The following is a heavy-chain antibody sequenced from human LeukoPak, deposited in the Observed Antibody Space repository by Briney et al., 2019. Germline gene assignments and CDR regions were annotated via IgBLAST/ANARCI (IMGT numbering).Heavy chain of an antibody. CDR3: ARAPHFFDTSGSRYYFDY. V-gene: IGHV4-39*07. Sequence: SETLPLTCTVSGGSIRSTTYYWGWIRQPPGKGLEWIGSIYSGNTYYSPSLMSRVTISVDTSKNQFSLNLSSVTAADTAVYYCARAPHFFDTSGSRYYFDYWGQGALVTVSS. J-gene: IGHJ4*02. CDR1: GGSIRSTTYY. D-gene: IGHD3-22*01. CDR2: IYSGNT.